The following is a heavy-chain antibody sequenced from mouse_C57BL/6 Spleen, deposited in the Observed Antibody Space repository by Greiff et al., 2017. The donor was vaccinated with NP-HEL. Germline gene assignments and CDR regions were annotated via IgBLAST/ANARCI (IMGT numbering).Heavy chain of an antibody. CDR3: ARSDYSPWFAY. Sequence: EVKLQQSGPELVKPGDSVKISCKASGYSFTGYFMNWVMQSHGKSLEWIGRINPYNGDTFYNQKFKGKATLTVDKSSSTAHMELRSLTSEDSAVYYCARSDYSPWFAYWGQGTLGTVSA. D-gene: IGHD1-1*02. V-gene: IGHV1-20*01. CDR1: GYSFTGYF. CDR2: INPYNGDT. J-gene: IGHJ3*01.